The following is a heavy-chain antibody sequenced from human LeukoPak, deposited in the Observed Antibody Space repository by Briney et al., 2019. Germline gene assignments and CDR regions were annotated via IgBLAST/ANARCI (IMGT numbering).Heavy chain of an antibody. CDR3: ARGPRYSFY. V-gene: IGHV3-53*01. CDR1: GFIVSHNY. Sequence: GGSLRLSCAASGFIVSHNYMTWVRQAPGKGLEWISVIYIDGTTYYADSVKGRFTISRDQANNTLYLQMNTLRDEDTAIYYCARGPRYSFYWGQGTLVSVSS. CDR2: IYIDGTT. D-gene: IGHD6-13*01. J-gene: IGHJ4*02.